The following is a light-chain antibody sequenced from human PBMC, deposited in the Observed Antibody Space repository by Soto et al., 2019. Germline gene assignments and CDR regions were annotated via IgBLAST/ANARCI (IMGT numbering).Light chain of an antibody. CDR1: QSSNW. Sequence: DIQMTQSPSTLSASVGDRVTITCRASQSSNWLAWYQQKPGKDPKLLIYKASSLESGVPSRFSGSGSGTEFTITISSLQPDDFATYYCQQYNNYSPRTFGQGTKVEIK. CDR2: KAS. CDR3: QQYNNYSPRT. V-gene: IGKV1-5*03. J-gene: IGKJ1*01.